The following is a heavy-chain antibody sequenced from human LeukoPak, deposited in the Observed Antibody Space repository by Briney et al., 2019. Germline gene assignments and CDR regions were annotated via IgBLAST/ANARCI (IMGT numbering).Heavy chain of an antibody. Sequence: SGTLSLTCTVSGGSISTSTYYWGWIRQPPGKGLEWIGSIYYSGRTYYNPSLKRRVTISVDTSKNQFALKLTSVTAADTTVYYCARHFSVASHPFDIWGQGTMVTVSS. D-gene: IGHD4-23*01. CDR1: GGSISTSTYY. CDR3: ARHFSVASHPFDI. V-gene: IGHV4-39*01. J-gene: IGHJ3*02. CDR2: IYYSGRT.